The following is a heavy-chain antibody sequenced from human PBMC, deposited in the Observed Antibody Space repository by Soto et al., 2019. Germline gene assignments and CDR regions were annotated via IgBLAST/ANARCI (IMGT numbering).Heavy chain of an antibody. Sequence: SESLSLTCSVSSGSLSHYQWSWIRQAPGKGLEWIGCIQCSGDTTYYPYLMSRVTMSVDASKNKFFSQLMSVSAEESAVVFCAMGGGTLSTLKWFDPWDPGVSVTVSA. D-gene: IGHD1-1*01. J-gene: IGHJ5*02. CDR2: IQCSGDT. V-gene: IGHV4-59*03. CDR3: AMGGGTLSTLKWFDP. CDR1: SGSLSHYQ.